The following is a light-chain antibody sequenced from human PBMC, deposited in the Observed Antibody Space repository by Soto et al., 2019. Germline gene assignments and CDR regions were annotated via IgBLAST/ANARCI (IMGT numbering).Light chain of an antibody. CDR1: NIGSKS. CDR3: QVWDSSSDHSWV. J-gene: IGLJ3*02. V-gene: IGLV3-21*02. CDR2: DDS. Sequence: SYELTQPPSVSVAPGQTARITCGGNNIGSKSVHWYQQKPGQAPVLVVYDDSDRPSGIPERFSGSNSGNTATLTISRVDAGDEADYYCQVWDSSSDHSWVFGGGTKLTVL.